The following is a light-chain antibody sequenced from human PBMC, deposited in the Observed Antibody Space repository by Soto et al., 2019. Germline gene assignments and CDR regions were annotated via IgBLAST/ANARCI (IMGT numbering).Light chain of an antibody. J-gene: IGKJ1*01. Sequence: DIQMTQSPSSLSASVGDRVTITCRAGQSIGNSLNWYQQKSGKAPNLLISATSTLQSGVPSRFSGSGSGTEFTLTISSLQREDFAIYYCQQSYSSTWTFSQGTKVDTK. CDR2: ATS. CDR1: QSIGNS. V-gene: IGKV1-39*01. CDR3: QQSYSSTWT.